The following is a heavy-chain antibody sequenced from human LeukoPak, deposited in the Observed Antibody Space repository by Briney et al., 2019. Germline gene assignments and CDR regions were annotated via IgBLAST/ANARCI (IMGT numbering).Heavy chain of an antibody. CDR2: ISGSGGST. CDR1: GFTFSSYA. V-gene: IGHV3-23*01. CDR3: AKDRTYIVVVPADDAFDI. Sequence: QSGGSLRLSCAASGFTFSSYAMSWVRQAPGKGLEWVSAISGSGGSTYYADSVKGRFTISRDNSKNTPYLQMNSLRAEDTAVYYCAKDRTYIVVVPADDAFDIWGQGTMVTVSS. D-gene: IGHD2-2*01. J-gene: IGHJ3*02.